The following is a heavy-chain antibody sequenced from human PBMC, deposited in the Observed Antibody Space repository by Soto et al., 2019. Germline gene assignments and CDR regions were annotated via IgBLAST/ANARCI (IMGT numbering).Heavy chain of an antibody. D-gene: IGHD3-22*01. V-gene: IGHV3-73*01. CDR1: GFTFSGSA. Sequence: PGGSLRLSCAASGFTFSGSAMRWVRQASGKGLEWVGRIRSKANSYATAYAASVKGRFTISRDDSKNTAYLQMNSLKTEDTAVYYCTRMVGEYYYDSSGYYYWGQGTLVTVSS. CDR2: IRSKANSYAT. J-gene: IGHJ4*02. CDR3: TRMVGEYYYDSSGYYY.